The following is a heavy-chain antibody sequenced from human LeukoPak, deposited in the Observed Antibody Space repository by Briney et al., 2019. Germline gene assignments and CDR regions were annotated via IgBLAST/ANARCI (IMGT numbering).Heavy chain of an antibody. J-gene: IGHJ6*02. CDR3: AKEVGGYDSYYYGMDV. Sequence: PGGSLRLSCAASGFTFSSYAMSWVRQAPGKGLERVSTISGSGGSTYYADSVKGRFTISRDNSKNTLYLQMNSLRAADTAVYYCAKEVGGYDSYYYGMDVWGQGTTVTVSS. CDR1: GFTFSSYA. D-gene: IGHD5-12*01. CDR2: ISGSGGST. V-gene: IGHV3-23*01.